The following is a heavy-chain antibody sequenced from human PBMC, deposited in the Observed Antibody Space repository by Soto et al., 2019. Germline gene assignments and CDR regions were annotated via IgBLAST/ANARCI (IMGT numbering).Heavy chain of an antibody. CDR3: AREGGGSSTYVLKNWFDS. D-gene: IGHD2-15*01. CDR2: VSGGAGST. V-gene: IGHV3-23*01. Sequence: GGSLRLSCAASGFTFSSYAVSWVRQAPGKGLEWVSGVSGGAGSTHYADSVKGRFTISRDNSKNTLYLQMNSLRVEDTAVYYCAREGGGSSTYVLKNWFDSRAQRTLVPVSS. CDR1: GFTFSSYA. J-gene: IGHJ5*01.